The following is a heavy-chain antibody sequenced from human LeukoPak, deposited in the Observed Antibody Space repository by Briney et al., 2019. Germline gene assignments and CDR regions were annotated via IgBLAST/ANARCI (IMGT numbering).Heavy chain of an antibody. CDR2: INHSGST. CDR3: ARLQVGRSSGSSLLGGTVYYYYYYYMDV. J-gene: IGHJ6*03. D-gene: IGHD3-22*01. V-gene: IGHV4-34*01. CDR1: GGSFSGYY. Sequence: SETLSLTCAVYGGSFSGYYWSWIRQPPGKGLEWIGEINHSGSTNYNPSLKSRVTISVDTSKNQFSLKLSSVTAADTAVYYCARLQVGRSSGSSLLGGTVYYYYYYYMDVWGKGTTVTVSS.